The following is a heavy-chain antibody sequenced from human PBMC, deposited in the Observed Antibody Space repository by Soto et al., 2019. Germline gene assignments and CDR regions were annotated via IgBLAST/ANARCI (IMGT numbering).Heavy chain of an antibody. V-gene: IGHV3-33*03. J-gene: IGHJ4*02. CDR3: ARSLVVIDRYYFDY. CDR2: IWFDGSNK. D-gene: IGHD2-21*01. Sequence: GGSLRLSCAASGFTFSSYGMHWVRQAPGKGLEWVAVIWFDGSNKFYADSMKGRFTISRDTSKNQVVLTMANMDPVDTATYYCARSLVVIDRYYFDYWGQGTLVTVSS. CDR1: GFTFSSYG.